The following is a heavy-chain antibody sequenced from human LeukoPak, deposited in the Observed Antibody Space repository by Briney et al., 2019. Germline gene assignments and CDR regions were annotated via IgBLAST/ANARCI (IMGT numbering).Heavy chain of an antibody. D-gene: IGHD3-22*01. CDR2: ISGSGGST. V-gene: IGHV3-23*01. Sequence: GTLSLTCAVSGGSISSSNWWSWVRQAPGKGLEWVSAISGSGGSTYYADSVKGRFTISRDNSKNTLDLQMNSLRTDDTAVYYCAKGNYDSSGYYFDYWGQGTLVTVSS. CDR1: GGSISSSN. CDR3: AKGNYDSSGYYFDY. J-gene: IGHJ4*02.